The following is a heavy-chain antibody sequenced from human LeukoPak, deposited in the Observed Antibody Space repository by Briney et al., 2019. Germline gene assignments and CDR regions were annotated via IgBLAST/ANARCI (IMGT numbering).Heavy chain of an antibody. CDR1: GDSINPYY. V-gene: IGHV4-59*08. CDR2: IYYSGNT. CDR3: ARHKSPLPLH. J-gene: IGHJ4*02. Sequence: SETLSLTCAVSGDSINPYYWSWIRQPPGKGLEWIGYIYYSGNTYYNPSLKSRVTISVDTSKNQFSLKLSSVTAADTAVYYCARHKSPLPLHWGQGTLVTVSS. D-gene: IGHD3-10*01.